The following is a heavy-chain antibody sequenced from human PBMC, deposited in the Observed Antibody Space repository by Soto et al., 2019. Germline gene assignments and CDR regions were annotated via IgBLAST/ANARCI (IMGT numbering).Heavy chain of an antibody. CDR1: GGSFSGSDW. D-gene: IGHD2-15*01. Sequence: QVQLQESGPGLVKPSGTLSLTCAVSGGSFSGSDWWSWVRQPPGKGLEWIGQIDHYENTNYNPSLKSRVNTVVDKSKNHVSETLTSVTAAETAVYYGAGAGSEYCSGQTCCSGLYGIDVWGQGTTVTVSS. CDR3: AGAGSEYCSGQTCCSGLYGIDV. V-gene: IGHV4-4*02. CDR2: IDHYENT. J-gene: IGHJ6*02.